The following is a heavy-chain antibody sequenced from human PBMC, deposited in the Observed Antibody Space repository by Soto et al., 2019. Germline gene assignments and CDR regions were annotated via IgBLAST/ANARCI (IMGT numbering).Heavy chain of an antibody. D-gene: IGHD3-9*01. CDR2: INPNSGGT. CDR3: ARWYDILTGYWGFDP. CDR1: GYTFTGYY. J-gene: IGHJ5*02. V-gene: IGHV1-2*02. Sequence: SVKVSCKASGYTFTGYYMHWVRQAPGQGLEWMGWINPNSGGTNYAQKFQGRVTMTRDTSISTAYMELSRLRSDDTAVYYCARWYDILTGYWGFDPWGQGTLVTVSS.